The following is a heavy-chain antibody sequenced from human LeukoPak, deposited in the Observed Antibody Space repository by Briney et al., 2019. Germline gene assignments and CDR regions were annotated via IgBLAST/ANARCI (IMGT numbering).Heavy chain of an antibody. CDR2: ISYDGSNK. Sequence: PGGSLRLSCAASGFTFSSYAMHWVRQAPGKGLEWVAVISYDGSNKYYADSVKGRFTISRDNSKNTLYLQMNSLRAEDTAVYYCARDRAEMATLSFPGWGQGTLVTVSS. CDR3: ARDRAEMATLSFPG. D-gene: IGHD5-24*01. J-gene: IGHJ4*02. CDR1: GFTFSSYA. V-gene: IGHV3-30-3*01.